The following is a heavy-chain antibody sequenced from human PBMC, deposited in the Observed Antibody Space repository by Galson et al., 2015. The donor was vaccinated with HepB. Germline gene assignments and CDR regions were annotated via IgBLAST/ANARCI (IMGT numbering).Heavy chain of an antibody. J-gene: IGHJ4*02. V-gene: IGHV3-30*18. Sequence: SLRLSCAASGFTFSNYGMHWVRQAPGKGLEWVAVISYDGSNKYYADSVKGRFTISRDNSKNTLYLEMDSLRAEDTAVYYCAKGIEGWSRLPAFDYWGQGTLVTVSS. CDR2: ISYDGSNK. CDR1: GFTFSNYG. CDR3: AKGIEGWSRLPAFDY. D-gene: IGHD5-18*01.